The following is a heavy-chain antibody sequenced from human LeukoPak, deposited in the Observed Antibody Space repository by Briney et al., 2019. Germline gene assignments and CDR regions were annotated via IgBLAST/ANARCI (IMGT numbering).Heavy chain of an antibody. CDR1: GFIFTNYG. D-gene: IGHD3-3*02. V-gene: IGHV3-64D*09. J-gene: IGHJ4*02. Sequence: AGGSLRLSCSASGFIFTNYGMHWVRQAPGKGMEYVSSINTNGGITRYADSVKGRFTISRDNSKNTLYLQMSSLRTEDTAVYYCAASKSVDYWGQGTLVTVSS. CDR2: INTNGGIT. CDR3: AASKSVDY.